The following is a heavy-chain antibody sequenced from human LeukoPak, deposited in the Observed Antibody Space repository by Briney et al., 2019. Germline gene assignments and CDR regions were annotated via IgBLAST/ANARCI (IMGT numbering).Heavy chain of an antibody. V-gene: IGHV3-30-3*01. CDR1: GFTFSSYW. CDR3: ALSPYYYDSSGLTPFFDY. Sequence: GGSLRLSCAASGFTFSSYWMSWVRQAPGKGLEWVAVISYDGSNKYYADSVKGRFTISRDNSKNTLYLQMNSLRAEDTAVYYCALSPYYYDSSGLTPFFDYWGQGTLVTVSS. D-gene: IGHD3-22*01. J-gene: IGHJ4*02. CDR2: ISYDGSNK.